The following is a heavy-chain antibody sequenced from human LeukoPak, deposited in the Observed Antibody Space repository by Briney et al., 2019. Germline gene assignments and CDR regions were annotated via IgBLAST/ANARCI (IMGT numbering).Heavy chain of an antibody. D-gene: IGHD1-14*01. V-gene: IGHV3-15*04. J-gene: IGHJ5*02. CDR2: IESKTDGGTT. Sequence: GGSLRLSCAASGFSFSDAWMSWVRQIPGKGLEWVGRIESKTDGGTTDYAAPVKGRFTISRDDSTNTLYLQMNSLKSEDTAVYYCTTVYRDWFDPWGQGTLVTVSS. CDR3: TTVYRDWFDP. CDR1: GFSFSDAW.